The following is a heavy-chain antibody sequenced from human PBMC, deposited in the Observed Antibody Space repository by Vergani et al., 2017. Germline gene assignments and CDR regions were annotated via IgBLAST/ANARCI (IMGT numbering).Heavy chain of an antibody. CDR2: IWYDGSNK. Sequence: VQLVESGGGVVQPGRSLRLSCAASGFTFSSYGMHWVRQAPGKGLEWVAVIWYDGSNKYYADSVKGRFTISRDNSKNTLYLQMNSLRAEDTAVYYCAKDTGSDYYYYYGMDVWGQGTTVTVSS. V-gene: IGHV3-33*06. CDR3: AKDTGSDYYYYYGMDV. CDR1: GFTFSSYG. D-gene: IGHD3-10*01. J-gene: IGHJ6*02.